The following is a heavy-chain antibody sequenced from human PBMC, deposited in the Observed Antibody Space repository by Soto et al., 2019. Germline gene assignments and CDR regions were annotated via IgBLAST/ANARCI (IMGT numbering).Heavy chain of an antibody. D-gene: IGHD1-7*01. J-gene: IGHJ4*02. Sequence: GGSLRLSCAASGFTFSSYAMHWVRQAPGKGLEWVAVISYDGSNKYYADSVKGRFTISRDNSKNTLYLQMNSLRAEDTAVYYCARGPGKSITGTTWHDYWGQGTLVTVSS. CDR2: ISYDGSNK. CDR1: GFTFSSYA. V-gene: IGHV3-30-3*01. CDR3: ARGPGKSITGTTWHDY.